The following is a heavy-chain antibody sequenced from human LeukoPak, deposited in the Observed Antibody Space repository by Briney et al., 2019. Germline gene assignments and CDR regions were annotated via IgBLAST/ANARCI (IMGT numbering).Heavy chain of an antibody. J-gene: IGHJ4*02. V-gene: IGHV3-23*01. CDR1: GFTFSSYA. Sequence: GGSLRLSCAASGFTFSSYAMSWVRQAPGKGLEWVSAISGSGGSTYYADSVKGRFTISRDNFKSTLYLQMNSLSAEDTAVYLCAKESTSPFDDWGQGTLVTVSS. D-gene: IGHD2-2*01. CDR2: ISGSGGST. CDR3: AKESTSPFDD.